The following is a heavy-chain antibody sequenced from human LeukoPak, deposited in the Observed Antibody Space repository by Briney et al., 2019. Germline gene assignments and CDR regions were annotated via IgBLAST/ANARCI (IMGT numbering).Heavy chain of an antibody. Sequence: PGGSLRLSCAASGFTFSSYGMHWVRQAPGKGLEWVAVISYDGSNKYYADSVKGRFTISRDNSKNTLYLQMNSLRAEDTAVYYCAKKGSGSYYKNNYYMDVWGKGTTVTISS. D-gene: IGHD3-10*01. CDR3: AKKGSGSYYKNNYYMDV. CDR1: GFTFSSYG. CDR2: ISYDGSNK. V-gene: IGHV3-30*18. J-gene: IGHJ6*03.